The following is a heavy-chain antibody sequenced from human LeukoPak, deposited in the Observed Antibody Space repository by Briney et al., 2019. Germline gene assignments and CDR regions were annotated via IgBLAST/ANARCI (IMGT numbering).Heavy chain of an antibody. V-gene: IGHV4-39*01. CDR2: IYYSGST. Sequence: SETLSLTCTVSGGSISSSSYYWCWIRQPPGKGLEWIGSIYYSGSTYYNPSLKSRVTISVDTSKNQFSLKLSSVTAADTAVYYCATHTNNYYDSSGYSDYWGQGTLVTVSS. D-gene: IGHD3-22*01. CDR3: ATHTNNYYDSSGYSDY. J-gene: IGHJ4*02. CDR1: GGSISSSSYY.